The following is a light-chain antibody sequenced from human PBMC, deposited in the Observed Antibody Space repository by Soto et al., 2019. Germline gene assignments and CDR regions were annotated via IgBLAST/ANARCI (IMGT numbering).Light chain of an antibody. V-gene: IGKV1-39*01. CDR2: ATS. CDR1: QDIDKY. CDR3: QQSYSVPGT. Sequence: DIQMTQSPSSLSASLGDTVTLSCRASQDIDKYLNWYQQKPGQAPKFLIQATSSLQSGVPSRFSGSRSGTEFTLIIGGLQPEDFATYYYQQSYSVPGTFGQGTRVEIK. J-gene: IGKJ1*01.